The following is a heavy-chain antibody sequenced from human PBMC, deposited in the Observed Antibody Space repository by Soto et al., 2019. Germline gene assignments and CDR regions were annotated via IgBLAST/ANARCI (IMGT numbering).Heavy chain of an antibody. Sequence: QVQLVQSGAEVKKPGSSVKVSCKASGGTFSSYAISWVRQAPGQGLEWMGGIIPIFGTANYAQKFQGRVKITADESTSTAYMKLSRMRSEDTAVYYCARRKDIAGAGRPYYYYYGMDVWGQGTTVTVSS. CDR1: GGTFSSYA. J-gene: IGHJ6*02. D-gene: IGHD6-19*01. CDR2: IIPIFGTA. CDR3: ARRKDIAGAGRPYYYYYGMDV. V-gene: IGHV1-69*01.